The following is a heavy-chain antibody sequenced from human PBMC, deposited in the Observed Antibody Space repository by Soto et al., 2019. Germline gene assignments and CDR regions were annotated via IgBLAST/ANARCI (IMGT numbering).Heavy chain of an antibody. Sequence: QVQLVQSGAEVKKPGASVKVSCKASGYTFTSYDINWVRQATGQGLEWMGWMNPNSGNTGYAQKFQGRVTMTRNTSISTAYMERSSLRSEDTAVYYCAVYCSGGSCYSRGMDVWGQGTTVTVSS. CDR3: AVYCSGGSCYSRGMDV. V-gene: IGHV1-8*01. D-gene: IGHD2-15*01. CDR1: GYTFTSYD. J-gene: IGHJ6*02. CDR2: MNPNSGNT.